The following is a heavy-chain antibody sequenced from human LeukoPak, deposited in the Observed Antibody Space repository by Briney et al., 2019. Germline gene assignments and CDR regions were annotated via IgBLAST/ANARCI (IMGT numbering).Heavy chain of an antibody. D-gene: IGHD6-19*01. V-gene: IGHV3-53*01. J-gene: IGHJ4*02. CDR3: ARDSNGPAF. CDR1: GFTVSNSY. CDR2: IYSDGGT. Sequence: PGGSLRLSCVASGFTVSNSYMSWVRQAPGKGLEWVSVIYSDGGTFYSDSVKGRFTIPRDYSKSTLYLQMNSLRADDTAVYYCARDSNGPAFWGQGTLVTVSS.